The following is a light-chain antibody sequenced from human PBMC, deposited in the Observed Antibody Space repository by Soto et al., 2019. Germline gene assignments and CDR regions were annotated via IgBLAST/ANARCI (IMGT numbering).Light chain of an antibody. J-gene: IGKJ4*01. Sequence: EIVLTQSPGTLSLSPGERATLPCRASQSVSSNYFAWYQQKPGQAPRLLIYDASSRASGIPDRFSGSGSGTDFTLTISRLEPEDFAVYYCQHYTSSPVTFGGGTKVEIK. V-gene: IGKV3-20*01. CDR3: QHYTSSPVT. CDR2: DAS. CDR1: QSVSSNY.